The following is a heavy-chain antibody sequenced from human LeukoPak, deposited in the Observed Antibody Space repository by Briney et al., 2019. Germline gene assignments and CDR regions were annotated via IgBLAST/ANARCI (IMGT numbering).Heavy chain of an antibody. CDR3: ARDPMGYCSSTSCYPSAFDI. J-gene: IGHJ3*02. CDR1: GYTFTNYA. CDR2: INTSTGNP. D-gene: IGHD2-2*01. V-gene: IGHV7-4-1*02. Sequence: ASVKVSCKASGYTFTNYAMNWVRQAPGQGLEWMGWINTSTGNPTYAQDFTGRFVFSLDTSVSTAYLQISSLKADDTAVYYCARDPMGYCSSTSCYPSAFDIWGQGTMVTVSS.